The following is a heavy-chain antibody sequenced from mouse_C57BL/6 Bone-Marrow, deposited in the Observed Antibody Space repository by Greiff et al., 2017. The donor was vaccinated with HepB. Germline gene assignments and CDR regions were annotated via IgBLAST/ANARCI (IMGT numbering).Heavy chain of an antibody. V-gene: IGHV5-4*01. CDR1: GFTFSSYA. CDR3: ARASHDGYYTMDY. CDR2: ISDGGSYT. J-gene: IGHJ4*01. Sequence: DVHLVESGGGLVKPGGSLKLSCAASGFTFSSYAMSWVRQTPEKRLEWVATISDGGSYTYYPDNVKGRFTISRDNAKNNLYLQMSHLKSEDTAMYYCARASHDGYYTMDYWGQGTSVTVSS. D-gene: IGHD2-3*01.